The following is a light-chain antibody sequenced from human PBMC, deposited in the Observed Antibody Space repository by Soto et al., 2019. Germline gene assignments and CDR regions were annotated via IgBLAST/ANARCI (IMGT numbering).Light chain of an antibody. V-gene: IGKV3-20*01. CDR1: QSVSSSY. CDR2: GAS. Sequence: EIVLTQSPGTLPLSPGERATFSCRASQSVSSSYLAWYQQKPGQAPRLLIYGASSRATDIPDRFSGSGSGTDFALTISRLEPEDFAVYYCQQYGSSPLITFGQGTRLEIK. CDR3: QQYGSSPLIT. J-gene: IGKJ5*01.